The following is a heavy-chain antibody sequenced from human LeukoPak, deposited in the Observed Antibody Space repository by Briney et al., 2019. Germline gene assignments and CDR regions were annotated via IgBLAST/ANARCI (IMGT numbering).Heavy chain of an antibody. V-gene: IGHV3-21*01. D-gene: IGHD6-13*01. CDR1: EFTFSSYS. CDR2: ISSSSSYI. CDR3: ARDTKYSSSWYNWFDP. Sequence: GGSLRLSCAASEFTFSSYSMNWVRQAPGKGLEWVSSISSSSSYIYYADSVKGRFTISRDNAKNSLYLQMNSLRAEDTAVYYCARDTKYSSSWYNWFDPWGQGTLVTVSS. J-gene: IGHJ5*02.